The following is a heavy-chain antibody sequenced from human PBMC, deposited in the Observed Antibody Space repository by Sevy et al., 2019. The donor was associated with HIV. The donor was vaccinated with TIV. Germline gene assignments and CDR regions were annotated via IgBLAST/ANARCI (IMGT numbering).Heavy chain of an antibody. CDR3: ARSAAAGYSSSWYKGGYYGMDV. J-gene: IGHJ6*02. CDR1: GGSFSGYY. Sequence: TLSLTCAVYGGSFSGYYWSWIRQPPGKGLEWIGEINHSGSTNYNPSLKSRVTISVDTSKNQFSLKLSSVTAADTAVYYCARSAAAGYSSSWYKGGYYGMDVWGQGTTVTVSS. D-gene: IGHD6-13*01. V-gene: IGHV4-34*01. CDR2: INHSGST.